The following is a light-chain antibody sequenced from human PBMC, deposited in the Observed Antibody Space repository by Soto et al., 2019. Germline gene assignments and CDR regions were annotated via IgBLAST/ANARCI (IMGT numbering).Light chain of an antibody. V-gene: IGKV1-27*01. CDR2: AAS. CDR3: QKYSSVPV. J-gene: IGKJ3*01. CDR1: QDIRNF. Sequence: DIQMTQSPTSLSASVGDRVTITCRASQDIRNFVAWYQKKPGKAPKLLIYAASTLQSGVPSRFSGSGSGTDFTLTINSLQPEDDATYSCQKYSSVPVFGAGTKVENK.